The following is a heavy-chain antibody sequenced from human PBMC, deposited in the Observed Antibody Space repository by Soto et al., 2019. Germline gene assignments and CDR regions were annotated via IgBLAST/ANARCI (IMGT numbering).Heavy chain of an antibody. Sequence: QVQLRESGPGLVKPSETLSLTCTVSGGSISSYYWSWIRQPPGKGLEWIGYIYYSGSTNYNPSLKRRVTISVDTSKNQFSLKLSSVTAADTAVYYCAREGEDYYDSSGYYYSAYFQHWGQGTLVTVSS. V-gene: IGHV4-59*01. CDR2: IYYSGST. CDR3: AREGEDYYDSSGYYYSAYFQH. CDR1: GGSISSYY. J-gene: IGHJ1*01. D-gene: IGHD3-22*01.